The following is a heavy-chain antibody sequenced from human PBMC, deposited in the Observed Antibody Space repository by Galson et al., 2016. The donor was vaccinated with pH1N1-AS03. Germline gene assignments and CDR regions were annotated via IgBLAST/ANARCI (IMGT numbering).Heavy chain of an antibody. CDR2: IKEDGSEK. V-gene: IGHV3-7*04. CDR1: GFTFSSYW. CDR3: ARAGIAASYCHYYYLDV. J-gene: IGHJ6*03. Sequence: SLRLSCAASGFTFSSYWMSWVRQAPGKGLEWVANIKEDGSEKYYVDSVKGRFTISRDNGKNSLYLQMNSLRAEDTAVYFCARAGIAASYCHYYYLDVWGKGATVTVSS. D-gene: IGHD6-25*01.